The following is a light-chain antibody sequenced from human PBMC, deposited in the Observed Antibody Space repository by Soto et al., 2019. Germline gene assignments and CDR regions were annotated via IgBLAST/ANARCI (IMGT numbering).Light chain of an antibody. J-gene: IGLJ1*01. CDR2: EVS. CDR3: SSYTSSSTPYV. CDR1: SSDVGGYNY. V-gene: IGLV2-14*01. Sequence: QSALTQPASVSGSPGQSITISCTGTSSDVGGYNYVSWYQQHPGKAPKLMIYEVSNRPSGVSHRFSGSKSGNTASLTISGLQEEDEAAYYCSSYTSSSTPYVFGTGTKLTVL.